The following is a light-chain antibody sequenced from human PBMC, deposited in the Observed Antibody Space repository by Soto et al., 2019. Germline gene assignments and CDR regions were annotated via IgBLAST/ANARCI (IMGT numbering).Light chain of an antibody. V-gene: IGKV1-27*01. CDR1: QNILRY. CDR2: AAS. J-gene: IGKJ2*01. Sequence: QMTQSPSSLSASVGDRVTITCRASQNILRYLAWYQQKQGKPPKLLIYAASTLQSGVLSRFSGSGSATDFTLTISGLQPEDVATYYCQKYDDVPYIFGQGTKLEIK. CDR3: QKYDDVPYI.